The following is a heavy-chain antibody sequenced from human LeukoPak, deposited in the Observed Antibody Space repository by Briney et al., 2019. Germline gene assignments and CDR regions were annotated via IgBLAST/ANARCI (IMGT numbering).Heavy chain of an antibody. Sequence: LSESLSLTCTVSGGSISSYYWSWIRQPPGKGLEWIGEINHSGSTNYNPSLKSRVTISVDTSKNQFSLKLSSVTAADTAVYYCARGGSFWDYWGQGTLVTVSS. CDR2: INHSGST. D-gene: IGHD1-26*01. J-gene: IGHJ4*02. CDR3: ARGGSFWDY. V-gene: IGHV4-34*01. CDR1: GGSISSYY.